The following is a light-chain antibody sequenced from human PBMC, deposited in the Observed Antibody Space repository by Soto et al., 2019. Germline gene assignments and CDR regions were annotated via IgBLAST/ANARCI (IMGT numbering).Light chain of an antibody. J-gene: IGLJ2*01. CDR1: SSNIGAGYA. Sequence: QSVLTQPPSVSGAPGQRVTISCTGSSSNIGAGYAVHWYQHLPGTAPKLLIYANTNRPSGVPDRFSGSESGTSASLTVSGLQDEDEADYHCSSHAGSNSLMVFGGGTKLTVL. V-gene: IGLV1-40*01. CDR3: SSHAGSNSLMV. CDR2: ANT.